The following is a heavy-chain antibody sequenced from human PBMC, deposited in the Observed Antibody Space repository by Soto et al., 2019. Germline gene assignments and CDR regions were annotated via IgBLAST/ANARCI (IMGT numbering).Heavy chain of an antibody. J-gene: IGHJ6*02. CDR1: GYIFVNYG. CDR3: AMVDNYVTPTPQDV. CDR2: ISPYSGNP. V-gene: IGHV1-18*01. D-gene: IGHD3-16*01. Sequence: QVQLVQSGDEVRKPGSSVKVSCKASGYIFVNYGIAWVRQAPGQGLEWMGWISPYSGNPHYASKVHGRLTMXTXQXSSTAYMDLGSLTSDDTAVYYCAMVDNYVTPTPQDVWGQGTTVTVSS.